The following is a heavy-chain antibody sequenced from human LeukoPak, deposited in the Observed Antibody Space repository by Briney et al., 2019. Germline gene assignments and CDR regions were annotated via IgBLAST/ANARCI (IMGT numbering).Heavy chain of an antibody. J-gene: IGHJ4*02. Sequence: ASVKVSCKASGYTFTSYYMHWVRQAPGQGLEWMGIINPSGGSTSYAQKFQGRVTMTRDMSTSTVYMELSSLRSEDTAVYCCARVMVVGAYYFDYWGQGTLVTVSS. V-gene: IGHV1-46*01. CDR1: GYTFTSYY. CDR2: INPSGGST. D-gene: IGHD2-15*01. CDR3: ARVMVVGAYYFDY.